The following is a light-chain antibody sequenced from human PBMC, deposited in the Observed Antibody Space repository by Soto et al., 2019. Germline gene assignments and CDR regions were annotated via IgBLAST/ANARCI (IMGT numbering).Light chain of an antibody. CDR2: GNS. CDR1: SSNTGAGYD. J-gene: IGLJ3*02. CDR3: QSYDSSLNGWV. V-gene: IGLV1-40*01. Sequence: VLTQPPSVSGAPGQRVTISCTGSSSNTGAGYDVHWYQQLPGTAPKLLIYGNSNRPSGVPDRFSGSKSGTSASLGITGLQAEDEADYSCQSYDSSLNGWVFGGGTKLTVL.